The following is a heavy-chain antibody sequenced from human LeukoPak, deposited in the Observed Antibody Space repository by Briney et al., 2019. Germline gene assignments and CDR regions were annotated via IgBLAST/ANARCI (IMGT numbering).Heavy chain of an antibody. CDR3: ARGDPAGY. CDR2: IKQDGSEK. V-gene: IGHV3-7*01. Sequence: GGTLRLSCAASGFTFSDYWMSWVRQAPGKGLEWVANIKQDGSEKDYVDSVKGRFTISRDNAKNSLYLQMNSLRAEDTAVYYCARGDPAGYWGQGTLVTVSS. CDR1: GFTFSDYW. J-gene: IGHJ4*02.